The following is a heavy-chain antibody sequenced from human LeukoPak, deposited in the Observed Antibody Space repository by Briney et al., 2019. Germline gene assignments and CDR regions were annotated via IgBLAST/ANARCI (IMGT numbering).Heavy chain of an antibody. CDR2: IYNSGPT. J-gene: IGHJ4*02. V-gene: IGHV4-61*02. CDR3: ARGDFDC. CDR1: GGSVSSSSYY. Sequence: SQTLSLTCTVSGGSVSSSSYYWSWIRQPAGKGLEWIGRIYNSGPTYYNPSLESRVTMSIDTSKNQFSLKLNSVTAADTAVYYCARGDFDCGGQGTLVTVSS.